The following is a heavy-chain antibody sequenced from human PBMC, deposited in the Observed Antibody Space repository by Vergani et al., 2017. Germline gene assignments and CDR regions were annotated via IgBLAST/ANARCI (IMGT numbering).Heavy chain of an antibody. CDR3: ARLGGDYERGFDY. J-gene: IGHJ4*02. D-gene: IGHD4-17*01. Sequence: QLQLQESGPGLVKPSETLSLTCTVSGGSISSSSYYWGWIRQPPGKGLEWIGSIYYSGSTYCNPSLKSRVTISVDTSKNQFSLKLSSVTAADTAVYYCARLGGDYERGFDYWGQGTLVTVSS. CDR2: IYYSGST. CDR1: GGSISSSSYY. V-gene: IGHV4-39*01.